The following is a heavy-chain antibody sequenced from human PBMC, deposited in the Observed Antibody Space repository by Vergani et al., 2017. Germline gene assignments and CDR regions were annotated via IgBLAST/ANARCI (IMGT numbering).Heavy chain of an antibody. CDR1: GGSISSSSYY. D-gene: IGHD3-22*01. V-gene: IGHV4-39*07. Sequence: QLQLQESGPGLVKPSETLSLTCTVSGGSISSSSYYWGWIRQPPGKGLEWIGSIYYSGSTYYNPSLKSRVTISVDTSKNQFSLKLSSVTAADTAVYYCARWVGDYYDSSGYYPYDKIPDYWGQGTLVTVSS. CDR3: ARWVGDYYDSSGYYPYDKIPDY. J-gene: IGHJ4*02. CDR2: IYYSGST.